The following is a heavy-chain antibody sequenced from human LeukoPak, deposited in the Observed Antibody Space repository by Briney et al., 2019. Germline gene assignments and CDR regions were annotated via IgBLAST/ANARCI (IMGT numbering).Heavy chain of an antibody. D-gene: IGHD3-9*01. V-gene: IGHV3-66*01. CDR2: IYSGGST. CDR1: GFTFSSYG. CDR3: ARDFDWLFY. J-gene: IGHJ4*02. Sequence: GRSLRLSCAASGFTFSSYGMHWVRQAPGKGLEWVSVIYSGGSTYYADSVKGRFTISRDNSKNTLYLQMNSLRAEDTAVYYCARDFDWLFYWGQGTLVTVSS.